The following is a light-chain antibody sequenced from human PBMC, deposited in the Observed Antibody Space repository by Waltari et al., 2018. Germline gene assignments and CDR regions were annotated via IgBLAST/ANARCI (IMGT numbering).Light chain of an antibody. CDR3: SSYTDTNTLHVV. V-gene: IGLV2-14*03. J-gene: IGLJ2*01. Sequence: SALTQPASVSGSPGQSITISCTGTSSDIGDFNYISWYQQHPGEGPKLIIYGVTKRPAGVSNRCHGSKSGNTASLTSSGLQADDEAEYFCSSYTDTNTLHVVFGGGTKLSVL. CDR1: SSDIGDFNY. CDR2: GVT.